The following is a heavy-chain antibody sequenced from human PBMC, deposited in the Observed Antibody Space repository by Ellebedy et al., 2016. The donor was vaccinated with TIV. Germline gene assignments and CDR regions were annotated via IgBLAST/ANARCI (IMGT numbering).Heavy chain of an antibody. CDR2: ISGNGGST. D-gene: IGHD6-19*01. J-gene: IGHJ4*02. CDR3: VKVIATSGWPCYFHY. CDR1: GFTFSTYA. Sequence: GESLKISCSGSGFTFSTYAMHWVRQAPGKGLEYVSAISGNGGSTYYADSAKGRFTISRDNSQNSLYLQMSSLRAEDTAVYYCVKVIATSGWPCYFHYWGQGTLVTVSS. V-gene: IGHV3-64D*09.